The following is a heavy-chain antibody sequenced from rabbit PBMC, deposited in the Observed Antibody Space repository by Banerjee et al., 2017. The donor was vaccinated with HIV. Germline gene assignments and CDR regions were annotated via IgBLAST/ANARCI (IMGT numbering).Heavy chain of an antibody. CDR1: GFSFSSSYY. CDR2: IDGGSTGNT. J-gene: IGHJ6*01. D-gene: IGHD4-1*01. V-gene: IGHV1S40*01. Sequence: QTLEESGGDLVKPGASLTLTCTASGFSFSSSYYMCWVRQAPGKGLEWIACIDGGSTGNTVYASWAKGRFTISKTSSTTVTLQMTSLTAADTATYFCARDLAGVIGWNFGLWGPGTLVTVS. CDR3: ARDLAGVIGWNFGL.